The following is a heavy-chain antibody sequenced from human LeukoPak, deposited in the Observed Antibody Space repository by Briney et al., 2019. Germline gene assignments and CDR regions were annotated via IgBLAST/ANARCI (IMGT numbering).Heavy chain of an antibody. J-gene: IGHJ4*02. CDR2: ISYDGSNK. D-gene: IGHD6-19*01. Sequence: GGSLRLSCAASGFTFSGYAMHWVRQAPGKGLEWVAVISYDGSNKYYADSVKGRFTISRDNSKNTLYLQMNSLRAEDTAVYYCARGESSGFDYWGQGTLVTVSS. V-gene: IGHV3-30*04. CDR1: GFTFSGYA. CDR3: ARGESSGFDY.